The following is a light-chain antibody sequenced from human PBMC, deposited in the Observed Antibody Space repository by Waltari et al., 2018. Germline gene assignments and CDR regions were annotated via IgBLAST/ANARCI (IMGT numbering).Light chain of an antibody. CDR2: DVN. Sequence: QSALTQPRSVSGSPGQSVTISCTGTSSDVGSYDYVSWYQQHPGKAPKVMIYDVNKRPSGVPVRFSGSKSGNTASLTISGLQAEDEAEYYCCSYGGSYYVLGTGTEVTVL. V-gene: IGLV2-11*01. J-gene: IGLJ1*01. CDR1: SSDVGSYDY. CDR3: CSYGGSYYV.